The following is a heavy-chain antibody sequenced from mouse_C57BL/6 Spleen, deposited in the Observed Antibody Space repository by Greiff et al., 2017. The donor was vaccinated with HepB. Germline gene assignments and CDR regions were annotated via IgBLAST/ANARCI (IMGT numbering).Heavy chain of an antibody. V-gene: IGHV1-4*01. CDR3: ARRENGNYFDY. J-gene: IGHJ2*01. D-gene: IGHD2-1*01. CDR1: GYTFTSYT. CDR2: INPSSGYT. Sequence: QVQLKQSGAELARPGASVKMSCKASGYTFTSYTMHWVKQRPGQGLEWIGYINPSSGYTKYNQKFKDKATLTADKSSSTAYMQLSSLTSEDSAVYYWARRENGNYFDYWGQGTTLTVSS.